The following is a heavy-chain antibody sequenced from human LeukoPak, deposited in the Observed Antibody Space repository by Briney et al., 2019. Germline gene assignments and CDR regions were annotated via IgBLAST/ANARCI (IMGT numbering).Heavy chain of an antibody. Sequence: PGGSLRLSCAASGFTFSYYWMRWVRQAPGKGLEWVANIKGDGSEKYYVHSVKGRFTISTDNARNSVFLQMSSLRAEDTAVYYCVSTTGPWGQGTLVAVSS. J-gene: IGHJ5*02. CDR1: GFTFSYYW. CDR2: IKGDGSEK. CDR3: VSTTGP. V-gene: IGHV3-7*01. D-gene: IGHD1-7*01.